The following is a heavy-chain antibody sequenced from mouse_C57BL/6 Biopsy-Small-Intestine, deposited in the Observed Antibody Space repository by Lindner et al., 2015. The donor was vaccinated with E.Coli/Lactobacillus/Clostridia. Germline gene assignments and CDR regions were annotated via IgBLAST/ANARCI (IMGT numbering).Heavy chain of an antibody. CDR3: ARGLDLVN. V-gene: IGHV1-84*02. Sequence: SVKVSCKASGYTFNNFEINWVRQAPGQGLEWMGWMNPKNGSTGYAQKLKGRVNMTRDTSITTAYMELTSLRSDDTGVYFCARGLDLVNWGQGTLVTVSS. CDR2: MNPKNGST. CDR1: GYTFNNFE. J-gene: IGHJ4*01. D-gene: IGHD4-1*01.